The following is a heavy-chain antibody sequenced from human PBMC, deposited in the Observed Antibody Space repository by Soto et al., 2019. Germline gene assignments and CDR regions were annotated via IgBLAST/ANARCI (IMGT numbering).Heavy chain of an antibody. Sequence: ASVKVSCKASGYTFTSYGISWVRQAPGQGLEWMGWISAYNGNTNYAQKLQGRVTMTTDTSTSTAYMELRSLRSDDTAVYYCARGPGYGSGGSCQARAFDIWGQGKMVTVSS. J-gene: IGHJ3*02. CDR3: ARGPGYGSGGSCQARAFDI. D-gene: IGHD2-15*01. CDR2: ISAYNGNT. CDR1: GYTFTSYG. V-gene: IGHV1-18*01.